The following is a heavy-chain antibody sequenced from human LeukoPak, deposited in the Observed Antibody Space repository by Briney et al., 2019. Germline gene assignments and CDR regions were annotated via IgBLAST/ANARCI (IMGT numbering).Heavy chain of an antibody. CDR2: INPNSGGT. D-gene: IGHD5-18*01. J-gene: IGHJ3*02. Sequence: GASVKVSCKASGYTFTGYYMHWVRQAPGQGLEWMGWINPNSGGTNYAQKFQGRVTMTRDTSISTAYMELSRLRSDDTAVYYCASDIQLWSPDAFDIWGKGTMVTVSS. CDR1: GYTFTGYY. V-gene: IGHV1-2*02. CDR3: ASDIQLWSPDAFDI.